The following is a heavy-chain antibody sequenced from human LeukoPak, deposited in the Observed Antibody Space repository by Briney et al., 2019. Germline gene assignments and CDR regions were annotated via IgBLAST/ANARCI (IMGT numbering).Heavy chain of an antibody. CDR2: IYYSGST. D-gene: IGHD5-24*01. Sequence: SETLSLTCTVSGGSISSNYWSCIRQPPGKGLEWIGYIYYSGSTNYNPSLKSRVTISVDTSKNQFSLKLSSVTAADTAVYYCARYRRDGYNEDVDYWGQGTLVTVSS. J-gene: IGHJ4*02. V-gene: IGHV4-59*08. CDR1: GGSISSNY. CDR3: ARYRRDGYNEDVDY.